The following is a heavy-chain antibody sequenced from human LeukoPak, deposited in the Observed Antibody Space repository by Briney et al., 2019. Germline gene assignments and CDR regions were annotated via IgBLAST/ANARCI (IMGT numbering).Heavy chain of an antibody. CDR1: EFTFSRYA. V-gene: IGHV3-23*01. CDR2: ITSRDGRT. CDR3: ARDPNGDYLGAFDF. D-gene: IGHD4-17*01. J-gene: IGHJ3*01. Sequence: LGESLKISCAAPEFTFSRYAMTWVRQAPGKGLEWVSSITSRDGRTSYADSVKGRFTVSRDNSKNTLYLQMNYLRVEDTAVYYCARDPNGDYLGAFDFWGQGTLVTVSS.